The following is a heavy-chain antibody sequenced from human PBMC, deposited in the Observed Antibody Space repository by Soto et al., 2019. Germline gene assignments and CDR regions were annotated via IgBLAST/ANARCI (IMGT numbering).Heavy chain of an antibody. J-gene: IGHJ4*02. CDR2: IWYDGSNK. D-gene: IGHD6-19*01. CDR1: GFTFSSYG. Sequence: QVQLVESGGGVVQPGRSLRLSCAASGFTFSSYGMHWVRQAPGKGLEWVAVIWYDGSNKYYADSVKGRFTISRDNSKNTLYLQMNSLRAEDTAVYYCARDQGYSSGIGYDYWGQGTLVTVSS. V-gene: IGHV3-33*01. CDR3: ARDQGYSSGIGYDY.